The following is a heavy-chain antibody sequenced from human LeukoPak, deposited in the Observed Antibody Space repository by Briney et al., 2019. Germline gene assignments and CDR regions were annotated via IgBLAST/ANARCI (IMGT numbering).Heavy chain of an antibody. CDR2: IYTSGST. V-gene: IGHV4-4*07. CDR1: GVSISSYY. CDR3: AREGYYGSGSYYNFDY. D-gene: IGHD3-10*01. J-gene: IGHJ4*02. Sequence: ASETLSLTCTVSGVSISSYYWSWIRQPAGQGLEWIGRIYTSGSTNYKPSLKSRVTLSVDTSKNQFSLKLGSVTAADTAVYYCAREGYYGSGSYYNFDYWGQGTLVTVSS.